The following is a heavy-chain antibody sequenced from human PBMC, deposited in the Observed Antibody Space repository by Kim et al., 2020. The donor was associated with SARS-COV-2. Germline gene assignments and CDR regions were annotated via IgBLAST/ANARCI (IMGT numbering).Heavy chain of an antibody. CDR3: VNDRQYHLLYYFDS. CDR1: GLAFSTYG. Sequence: GRSLRLSCAASGLAFSTYGFHWVRQAPGKGLEWVALISYDGSLEYYGDSVKGRFTISRDNSKNTVYLQMDSLRAEDSAVYYCVNDRQYHLLYYFDSWGQGTQVTVSS. J-gene: IGHJ4*02. CDR2: ISYDGSLE. D-gene: IGHD2-2*01. V-gene: IGHV3-30*18.